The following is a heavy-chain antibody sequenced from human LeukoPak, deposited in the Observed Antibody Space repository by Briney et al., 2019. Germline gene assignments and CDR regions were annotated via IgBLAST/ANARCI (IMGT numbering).Heavy chain of an antibody. Sequence: KSSQTLSLTCTLSGDSIINGDYYWSWIRQPPGKDLEWIGQTHYSGSTHYKASLKSRVIISVDTSKNQFSLKLISATAADTAVYYCARGSYGDYSYFDYWGQGSLVTVSS. D-gene: IGHD2-15*01. CDR1: GDSIINGDYY. CDR3: ARGSYGDYSYFDY. V-gene: IGHV4-30-4*08. CDR2: THYSGST. J-gene: IGHJ4*02.